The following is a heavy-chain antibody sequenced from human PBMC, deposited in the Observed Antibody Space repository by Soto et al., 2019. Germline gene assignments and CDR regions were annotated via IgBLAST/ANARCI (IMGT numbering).Heavy chain of an antibody. Sequence: GGSLRLSCAASGFTFSSYAMHWVRQAPGKGLEWVAVISYDGSNKYYADSVKGRFTISRDNSKNTLYLQMNSLRAEDTAVYYCARDHSGYSYGWHYFDYWGQGTLVTVSS. D-gene: IGHD5-18*01. J-gene: IGHJ4*02. CDR2: ISYDGSNK. V-gene: IGHV3-30-3*01. CDR3: ARDHSGYSYGWHYFDY. CDR1: GFTFSSYA.